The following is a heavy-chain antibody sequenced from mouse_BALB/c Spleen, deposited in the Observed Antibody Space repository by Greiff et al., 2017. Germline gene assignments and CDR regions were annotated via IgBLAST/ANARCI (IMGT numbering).Heavy chain of an antibody. D-gene: IGHD1-2*01. CDR2: INPYNDGT. J-gene: IGHJ3*01. CDR1: GYTFTSYV. V-gene: IGHV1-14*01. Sequence: VQLQQSGPELVKPGASVKMSCKASGYTFTSYVMHWVKQKPGQGLEWIGYINPYNDGTKYNEKFKGKATLTSDKSSSTAYMELSSLTSEDSAVYYCARGILRLQFAYWGQGTLVTVSA. CDR3: ARGILRLQFAY.